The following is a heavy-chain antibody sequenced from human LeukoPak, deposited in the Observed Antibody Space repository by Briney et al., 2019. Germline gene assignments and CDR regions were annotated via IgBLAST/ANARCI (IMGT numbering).Heavy chain of an antibody. Sequence: SETLSLTCPVSGGSISSYYWSWIRQPPAKGLEGIGYIYYSGSTNYNPSLKSQVTISVDTSKNQFSLKLSSVTAADTAVYYCASSVSSIAARYWFDPWGQGTLVTVSS. D-gene: IGHD6-6*01. CDR1: GGSISSYY. CDR2: IYYSGST. J-gene: IGHJ5*02. V-gene: IGHV4-59*01. CDR3: ASSVSSIAARYWFDP.